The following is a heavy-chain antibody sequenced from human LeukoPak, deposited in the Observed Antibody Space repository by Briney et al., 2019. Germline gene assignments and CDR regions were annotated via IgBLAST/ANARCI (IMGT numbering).Heavy chain of an antibody. CDR2: IYSGGYT. CDR1: GFTFNNNY. Sequence: PGGSLRLSCAASGFTFNNNYMSWVRQAPGRGLEWVSVIYSGGYTYYSGSVKGRFTIYRDNSKNTMYLQMNSLRAEDTAVYYCASAIGSIWYEFDYWGQGTLVTVSS. D-gene: IGHD6-13*01. V-gene: IGHV3-53*01. J-gene: IGHJ4*02. CDR3: ASAIGSIWYEFDY.